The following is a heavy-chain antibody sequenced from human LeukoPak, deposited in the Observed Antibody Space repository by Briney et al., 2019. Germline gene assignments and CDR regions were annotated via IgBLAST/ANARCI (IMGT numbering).Heavy chain of an antibody. CDR1: GGSISSGGYS. Sequence: SETLSLTCAVSGGSISSGGYSWSWIRQPPGKGLEWTGYIYHSGSTYYNPSLKSRVTISVDTSKNQFSLKLSSVTAADTAVYYCARVKPAYYYDSSGMNYYFDYWGQGTLVTVSS. D-gene: IGHD3-22*01. CDR2: IYHSGST. J-gene: IGHJ4*02. V-gene: IGHV4-30-2*01. CDR3: ARVKPAYYYDSSGMNYYFDY.